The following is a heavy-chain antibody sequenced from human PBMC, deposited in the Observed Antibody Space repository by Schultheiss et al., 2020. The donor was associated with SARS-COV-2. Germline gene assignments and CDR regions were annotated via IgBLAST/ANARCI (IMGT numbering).Heavy chain of an antibody. Sequence: SETLSLTCTVSGGSVSSGSYYWSWIRQPPGKGLEWIGCVSYSGTTNYNPSLKSRVTISVDTSKNQFSLKLSSVTAADTAVYYCASAMVAFDYWGQGTLVTVAS. V-gene: IGHV4-61*01. CDR2: VSYSGTT. CDR1: GGSVSSGSYY. D-gene: IGHD4/OR15-4a*01. J-gene: IGHJ4*02. CDR3: ASAMVAFDY.